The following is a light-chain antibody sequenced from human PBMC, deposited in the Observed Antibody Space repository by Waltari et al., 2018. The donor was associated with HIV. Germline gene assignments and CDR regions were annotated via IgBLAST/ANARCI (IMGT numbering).Light chain of an antibody. CDR2: RDN. V-gene: IGLV3-9*01. J-gene: IGLJ3*02. CDR3: QVWDSSTGV. CDR1: NIASNN. Sequence: SYELTQPLSVSVALGQTARITCGGNNIASNNVHWYQQKPGQAPVLVIDRDNIRPSGIPERFSGSNSGNTAILSISRAQAEDEGDYYCQVWDSSTGVFGGGTNLTVL.